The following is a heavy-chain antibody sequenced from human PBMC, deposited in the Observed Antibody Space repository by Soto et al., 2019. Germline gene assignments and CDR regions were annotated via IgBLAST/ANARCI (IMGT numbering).Heavy chain of an antibody. J-gene: IGHJ4*02. D-gene: IGHD1-26*01. Sequence: GGSLRLSCAASGFTVSSNYMSWVRQAPGKGLEWVSVIYSGGSTYYADSVKGRFTISRHNSKNTLYLQMNSLRAEDTAVYYCARKVGATWGGYFDYWGQGTLVTVSS. CDR3: ARKVGATWGGYFDY. CDR1: GFTVSSNY. CDR2: IYSGGST. V-gene: IGHV3-53*04.